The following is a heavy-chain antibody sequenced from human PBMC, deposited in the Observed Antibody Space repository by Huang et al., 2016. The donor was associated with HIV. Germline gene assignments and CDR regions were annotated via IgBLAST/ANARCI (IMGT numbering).Heavy chain of an antibody. CDR1: GYDFGSYG. V-gene: IGHV1-18*01. D-gene: IGHD4-4*01. CDR2: SGSERRDT. CDR3: ARDPYYSNRWKRNDASFL. J-gene: IGHJ3*01. Sequence: QVQLVQSGGEVMQPGASVRVSCKASGYDFGSYGMSWVRQAPGQGLEWLGWSGSERRDTSSAQKFQGRVTMTTDTSTTTTYMELRSLRSDDTAMYYCARDPYYSNRWKRNDASFLWGQGTMITVSS.